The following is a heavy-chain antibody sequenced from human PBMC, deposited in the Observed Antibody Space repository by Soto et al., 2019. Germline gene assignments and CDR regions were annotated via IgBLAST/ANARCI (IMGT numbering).Heavy chain of an antibody. D-gene: IGHD3-22*01. Sequence: PSETLSLTCAVSGGSISSGGYSWSWIRQPPGKGLEWIGYIYHSGSTYYNPSLKSRVTISVDRSKNQFSLKLSSVTAADTAVYYCARARRYYDSSGLDYWGQGTLVTVSS. CDR3: ARARRYYDSSGLDY. J-gene: IGHJ4*02. CDR2: IYHSGST. CDR1: GGSISSGGYS. V-gene: IGHV4-30-2*01.